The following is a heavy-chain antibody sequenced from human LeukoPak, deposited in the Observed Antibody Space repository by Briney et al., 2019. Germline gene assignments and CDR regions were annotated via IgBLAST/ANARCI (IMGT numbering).Heavy chain of an antibody. V-gene: IGHV4-59*01. J-gene: IGHJ4*02. CDR1: GGSISSYY. CDR2: IYYSGST. Sequence: PSETLSLTCAVSGGSISSYYWSWIRQPPGKGLEWTGYIYYSGSTNYNPSLKSRVTISVATSKNQFSLKLSSVTAADTAVYYCARSGTAMVFVDSWGQGTLVTVSS. D-gene: IGHD5-18*01. CDR3: ARSGTAMVFVDS.